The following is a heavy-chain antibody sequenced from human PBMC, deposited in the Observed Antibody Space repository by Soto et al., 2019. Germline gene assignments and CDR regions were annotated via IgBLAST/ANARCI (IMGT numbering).Heavy chain of an antibody. Sequence: PGGSLRLSCTASGFTFGDYAMSWVRQAPGKGLEWVASISSASSETWYSDSVKGRFIISRDNAQNSLFLQMNTLRPDDSAIYYCARVAYWGPGTQVTVSS. CDR1: GFTFGDYA. V-gene: IGHV3-21*01. J-gene: IGHJ4*02. CDR2: ISSASSET. CDR3: ARVAY.